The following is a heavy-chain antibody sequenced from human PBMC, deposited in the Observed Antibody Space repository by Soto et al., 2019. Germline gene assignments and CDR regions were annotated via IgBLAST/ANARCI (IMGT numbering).Heavy chain of an antibody. Sequence: QVQLVESGGGVVQPGRSLRLSCAASGFTFSSYAMHWVRQAPGKGLEWVAVISYDGSNKYYADSVKGRFTISRDNSKNTLYMQMNRLRAEDTAVYYCARGGIAVATYWFDPWGQGTLVTVSS. V-gene: IGHV3-30-3*01. CDR2: ISYDGSNK. D-gene: IGHD6-19*01. J-gene: IGHJ5*02. CDR1: GFTFSSYA. CDR3: ARGGIAVATYWFDP.